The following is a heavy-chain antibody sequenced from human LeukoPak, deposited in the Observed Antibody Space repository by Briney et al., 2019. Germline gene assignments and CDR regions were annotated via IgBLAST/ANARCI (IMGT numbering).Heavy chain of an antibody. CDR1: GDSISSGDYY. Sequence: SETLSLTCTVSGDSISSGDYYWSWIRQPAGKGLEWIGRISSSGSTNYNPSLKSRVTISVDTSKNQFSLKLSSVTAADTAVYYCARSSSGYYYRRSHLNAFDIWGQGTMVTVSS. J-gene: IGHJ3*02. CDR2: ISSSGST. V-gene: IGHV4-61*02. CDR3: ARSSSGYYYRRSHLNAFDI. D-gene: IGHD3-22*01.